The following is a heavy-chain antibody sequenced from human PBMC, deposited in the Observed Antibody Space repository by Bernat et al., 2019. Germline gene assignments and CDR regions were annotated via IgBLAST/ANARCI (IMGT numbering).Heavy chain of an antibody. CDR3: ARHGRAWDTSFGVVNTYYYYYYMDV. J-gene: IGHJ6*03. V-gene: IGHV5-10-1*03. CDR2: IDPSDSYT. D-gene: IGHD3-3*01. Sequence: EVQLVQSGAEVKKPGESLRISCKGSGYSFTSYWISWVCQMPGKGLEWMGRIDPSDSYTNYSPSFQGHVTISADKSISTAYLQWSSLKASDTAMYYCARHGRAWDTSFGVVNTYYYYYYMDVWGKGTTVTVSS. CDR1: GYSFTSYW.